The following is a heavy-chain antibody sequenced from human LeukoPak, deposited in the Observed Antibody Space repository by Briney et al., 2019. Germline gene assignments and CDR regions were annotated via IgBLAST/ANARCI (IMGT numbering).Heavy chain of an antibody. D-gene: IGHD1-26*01. V-gene: IGHV1-8*03. Sequence: PEASVKVSCKASGGTFSTYAISWVRQATGQGLEWMGWMNPNSGNTGYAQKFQGRVTITRNTSISTAYMELSSLRSEDTAVYYCARFLSQWESRKLGLTDAFDIWGQGTMVTVSS. CDR2: MNPNSGNT. CDR3: ARFLSQWESRKLGLTDAFDI. J-gene: IGHJ3*02. CDR1: GGTFSTYA.